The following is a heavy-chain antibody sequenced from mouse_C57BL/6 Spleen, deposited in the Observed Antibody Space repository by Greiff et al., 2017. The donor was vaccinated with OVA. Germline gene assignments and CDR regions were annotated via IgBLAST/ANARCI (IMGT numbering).Heavy chain of an antibody. CDR2: IYPRSGNT. J-gene: IGHJ2*01. Sequence: QVHVKQSGAELARPGASVKLSCKASGYTFTSYGISWVKQRTGQGLEWIGEIYPRSGNTYYNEKFKGKATLTADKSSSTAYMELRSLTSEDSAVYFCARSERLSFDYWGQGTTLTVSS. CDR1: GYTFTSYG. V-gene: IGHV1-81*01. CDR3: ARSERLSFDY.